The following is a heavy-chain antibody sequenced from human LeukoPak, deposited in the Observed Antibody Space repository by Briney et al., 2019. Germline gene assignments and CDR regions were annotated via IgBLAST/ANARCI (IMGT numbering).Heavy chain of an antibody. D-gene: IGHD3-9*01. CDR1: GFSFTDYP. Sequence: QSGESLRLSCATSGFSFTDYPMNWVRQAPGKGLEWISNIRTTAEGAKYAYYADSVEGRVTISRDDGKNTLYLHMNSLRDDDTAVYYCATDQRYAFDYWGQGILVTVSS. J-gene: IGHJ4*02. CDR3: ATDQRYAFDY. CDR2: IRTTAEGAKYA. V-gene: IGHV3-48*02.